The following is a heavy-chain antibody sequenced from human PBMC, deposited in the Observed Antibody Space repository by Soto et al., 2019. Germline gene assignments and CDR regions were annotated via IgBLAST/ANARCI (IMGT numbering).Heavy chain of an antibody. CDR3: ARLLAGGADY. D-gene: IGHD3-3*02. CDR2: IYYSGST. Sequence: PSKTLSLTCTVSGGSISSYYWSWIRQPPGKGLEWIGYIYYSGSTNYNPSLKSRVTISVDTSKNQFSLKLSSVTAADTAVYYCARLLAGGADYWGQGTLVTVSS. J-gene: IGHJ4*02. V-gene: IGHV4-59*01. CDR1: GGSISSYY.